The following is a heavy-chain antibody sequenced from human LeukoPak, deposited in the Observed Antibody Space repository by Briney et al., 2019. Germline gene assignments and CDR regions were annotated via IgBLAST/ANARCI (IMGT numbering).Heavy chain of an antibody. CDR1: GGTFSSYA. V-gene: IGHV1-69*04. CDR3: ARVRPDPYGMDV. Sequence: SVKVSCKASGGTFSSYAISWVRQAPGQGLEWMGRIIPILGIANYAQKFQGRVTITADKSTSTAYMELSSLRSEDTAVYYCARVRPDPYGMDVWGQGTTVTVSS. CDR2: IIPILGIA. J-gene: IGHJ6*02.